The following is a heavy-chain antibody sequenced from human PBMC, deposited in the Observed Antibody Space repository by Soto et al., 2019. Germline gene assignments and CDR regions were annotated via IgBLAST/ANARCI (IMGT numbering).Heavy chain of an antibody. CDR2: IIPIFGTA. Sequence: SVKVSCKASGGTFSSYAISWVRQAPGQGLEWMGGIIPIFGTANYAQKFQGRVTITADESTSTAYMELSSLRSEDTAVYYCARDHRGDHRVKNWFDPWGQGTLVTVSS. CDR3: ARDHRGDHRVKNWFDP. CDR1: GGTFSSYA. D-gene: IGHD3-16*01. J-gene: IGHJ5*02. V-gene: IGHV1-69*13.